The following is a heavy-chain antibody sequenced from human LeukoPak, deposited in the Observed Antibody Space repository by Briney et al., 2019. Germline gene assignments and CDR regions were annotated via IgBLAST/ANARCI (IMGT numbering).Heavy chain of an antibody. CDR3: ARDRSIAGSGSYSGGWFDP. D-gene: IGHD1-26*01. CDR1: GGSISSYY. J-gene: IGHJ5*02. V-gene: IGHV4-59*01. CDR2: IYTSGGT. Sequence: SETLSLTCTVSGGSISSYYWSWIRQPPGKGLEWIGHIYTSGGTNYNPSLKSRVTISVDTSKNQFSLKLSSVTAADTAVYYCARDRSIAGSGSYSGGWFDPWGQGTLVTVSS.